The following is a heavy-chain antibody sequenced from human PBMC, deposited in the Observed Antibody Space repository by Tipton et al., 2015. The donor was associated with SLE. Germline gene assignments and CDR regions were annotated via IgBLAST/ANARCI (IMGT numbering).Heavy chain of an antibody. J-gene: IGHJ4*02. CDR3: AASLLLNFDY. D-gene: IGHD2-8*01. Sequence: SVKGRFTISRDNSKNTLYLQMNSLRAEDTAVYYCAASLLLNFDYWGQGTLVTVSS. V-gene: IGHV3-30*03.